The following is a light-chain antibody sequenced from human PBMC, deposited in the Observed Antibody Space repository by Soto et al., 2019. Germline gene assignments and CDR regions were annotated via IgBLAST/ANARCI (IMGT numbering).Light chain of an antibody. J-gene: IGKJ1*01. CDR3: HQYASSFGT. Sequence: EIVLTQSPATLSLSPGERATLACRATQSVDNYLAWYRHKPGQAPRLLIYEAIIRATGIPARFSATGSGTNFALTISRLEPEDFALYYCHQYASSFGTFGQGTKVDIK. CDR2: EAI. V-gene: IGKV3-20*01. CDR1: QSVDNY.